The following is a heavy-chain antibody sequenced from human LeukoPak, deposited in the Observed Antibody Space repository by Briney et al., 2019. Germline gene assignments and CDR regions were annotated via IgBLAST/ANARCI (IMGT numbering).Heavy chain of an antibody. Sequence: GASVKVSCKASGGTFSSYAISWVRQAPGQGLEWMGRIIPILGIANYAQKFQGRVTITADKSTSTVYMELSSLRSEDTAVYYCARTPNNYDINWFDPWGQGTLVTVSS. CDR3: ARTPNNYDINWFDP. D-gene: IGHD3-9*01. J-gene: IGHJ5*02. CDR2: IIPILGIA. CDR1: GGTFSSYA. V-gene: IGHV1-69*04.